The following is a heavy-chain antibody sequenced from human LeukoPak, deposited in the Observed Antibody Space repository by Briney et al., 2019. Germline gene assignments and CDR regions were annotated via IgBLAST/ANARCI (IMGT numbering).Heavy chain of an antibody. Sequence: PSETLSLTCAVCGGSFSGYYWSWIRQPPGKGLEWIGGINHSGSTNYNPSLKSRVTISVDTSKNQFSLKLSSVTAADTAVYYCARGTVAAAGTYYFDYWGQGTLVTVSS. CDR3: ARGTVAAAGTYYFDY. CDR1: GGSFSGYY. D-gene: IGHD6-13*01. V-gene: IGHV4-34*01. CDR2: INHSGST. J-gene: IGHJ4*02.